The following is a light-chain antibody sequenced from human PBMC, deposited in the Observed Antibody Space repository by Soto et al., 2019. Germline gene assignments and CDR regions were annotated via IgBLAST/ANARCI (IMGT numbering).Light chain of an antibody. CDR1: QRISNY. Sequence: DIPMTQSPSSLSASVGDRVTITCRASQRISNYLNWYQQKPGKAPNLLIFAASSLRSGVPSRFSGSGSGTDFTLTISSLQPEAFATYYCQQSYSTSITFGGGTRVDFK. CDR3: QQSYSTSIT. J-gene: IGKJ4*01. CDR2: AAS. V-gene: IGKV1-39*01.